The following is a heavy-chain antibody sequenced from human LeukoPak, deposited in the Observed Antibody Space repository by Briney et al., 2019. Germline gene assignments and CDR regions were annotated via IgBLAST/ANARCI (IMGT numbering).Heavy chain of an antibody. V-gene: IGHV4-39*01. CDR2: IYYSGST. J-gene: IGHJ6*02. Sequence: SETLSLTCTVSGGSISSSIYYWGWIRQPPGKGLEWIGSIYYSGSTYYNPSLKSRVTISVDTSKNQFSLKLSSVTAADTAVYYCARCYGSGSYCYYGMDVWGQGTTVTVSS. CDR1: GGSISSSIYY. CDR3: ARCYGSGSYCYYGMDV. D-gene: IGHD3-10*01.